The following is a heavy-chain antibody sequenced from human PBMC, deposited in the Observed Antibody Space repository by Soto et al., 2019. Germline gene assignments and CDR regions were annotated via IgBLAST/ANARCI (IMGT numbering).Heavy chain of an antibody. J-gene: IGHJ4*02. V-gene: IGHV3-11*01. CDR1: GFTFSDYY. Sequence: SLTLACAASGFTFSDYYMSWIRQAPGKGLEWVSYIGSSDNIIYYADSVKGRFTISRDNAKNSLYLQMNSLRAEDTAVYYCARALGYYESSGYFDYWDQGTLVTVSS. D-gene: IGHD3-22*01. CDR3: ARALGYYESSGYFDY. CDR2: IGSSDNII.